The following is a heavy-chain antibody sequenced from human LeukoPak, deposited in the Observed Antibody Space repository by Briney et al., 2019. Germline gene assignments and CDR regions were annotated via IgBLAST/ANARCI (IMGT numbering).Heavy chain of an antibody. Sequence: SETPSLTCTVSGGSISSYCWSWIRQPPGKGLEWIGYIYYSGSTNYNPSLKSRVTISVDTSKNQFSLKLSSVTAADTAVYCCARSYYYDSSGYSEPYYFDYWGQGTLVTVSS. CDR1: GGSISSYC. J-gene: IGHJ4*02. D-gene: IGHD3-22*01. V-gene: IGHV4-59*08. CDR2: IYYSGST. CDR3: ARSYYYDSSGYSEPYYFDY.